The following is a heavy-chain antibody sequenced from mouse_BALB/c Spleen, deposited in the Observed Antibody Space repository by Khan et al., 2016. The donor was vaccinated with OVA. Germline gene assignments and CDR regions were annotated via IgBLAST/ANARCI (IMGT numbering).Heavy chain of an antibody. CDR3: ARVRIDY. J-gene: IGHJ2*01. V-gene: IGHV1-7*01. CDR1: GYTFTSYW. CDR2: INPTSGYT. Sequence: VQLQQSGAELAKPGASVKMSCTASGYTFTSYWMHWIKQRPGQGLEWIGYINPTSGYTDYNQKFKDKVTFTAEKSSSTAYMQLSSLTSDDSAVYYCARVRIDYWGQGAALTVPS.